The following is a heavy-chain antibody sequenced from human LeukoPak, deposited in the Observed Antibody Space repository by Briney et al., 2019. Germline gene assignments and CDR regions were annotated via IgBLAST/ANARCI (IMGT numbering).Heavy chain of an antibody. V-gene: IGHV1-8*02. D-gene: IGHD3-22*01. CDR3: ARVESSYSSGFDY. CDR1: GGTFSSYA. Sequence: ASVKVSCKASGGTFSSYAINWVRQATGQGLEWMGWMNPNSGNTGYAQKFQGRVTMTRNTSISTAYMELSSLRSEDTAVYYCARVESSYSSGFDYWGQGTLVAVSS. CDR2: MNPNSGNT. J-gene: IGHJ4*02.